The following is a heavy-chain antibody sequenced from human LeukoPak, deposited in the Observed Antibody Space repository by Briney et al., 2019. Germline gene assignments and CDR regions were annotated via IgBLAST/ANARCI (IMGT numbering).Heavy chain of an antibody. Sequence: ASVKVSCKASGYTFTDDYIHWVRQAPGQGLEWMGWINVNSGGTNYAQKFYARVTMTRDASITTAYMELSRLRSDDTAMYFCARSPHILTGENFDFWGQGTLVTVS. CDR1: GYTFTDDY. D-gene: IGHD3-9*01. V-gene: IGHV1-2*02. CDR3: ARSPHILTGENFDF. J-gene: IGHJ4*02. CDR2: INVNSGGT.